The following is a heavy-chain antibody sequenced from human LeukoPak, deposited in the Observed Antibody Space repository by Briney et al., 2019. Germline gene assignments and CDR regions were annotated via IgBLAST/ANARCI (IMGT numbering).Heavy chain of an antibody. CDR1: GFTFSSYA. D-gene: IGHD6-13*01. CDR2: ISGSGGST. CDR3: AKDRAAGSSWQNDAFDI. V-gene: IGHV3-23*01. J-gene: IGHJ3*02. Sequence: GGSLRLSCAASGFTFSSYAMSWVRQAPGKGLEWVSAISGSGGSTYYADSVKGRFTISRDNSKNTLYLQMNSLRAEDTAVYYCAKDRAAGSSWQNDAFDIWGKGTMVTVSS.